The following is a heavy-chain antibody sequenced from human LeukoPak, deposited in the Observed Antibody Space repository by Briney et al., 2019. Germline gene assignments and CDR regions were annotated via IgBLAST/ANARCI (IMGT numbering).Heavy chain of an antibody. CDR2: INSSRRYT. V-gene: IGHV3-11*03. D-gene: IGHD6-13*01. Sequence: GGSLRLSCAASGFTFSDYYMSWIRQAPGKGLEWVSYINSSRRYTNYADSVKGRFTISRDNAKNSLYLQMNSLRAEDTAVYYCARLNGYSSSWYSDYWGQGTLVTVSS. CDR3: ARLNGYSSSWYSDY. CDR1: GFTFSDYY. J-gene: IGHJ4*02.